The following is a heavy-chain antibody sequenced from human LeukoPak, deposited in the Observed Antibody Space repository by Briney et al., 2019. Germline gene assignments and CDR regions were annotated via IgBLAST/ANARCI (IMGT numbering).Heavy chain of an antibody. CDR1: GFTFSSYA. J-gene: IGHJ4*02. D-gene: IGHD4-17*01. CDR3: ARENGDYEGFDY. CDR2: ISSSSSYI. V-gene: IGHV3-21*01. Sequence: GGSLRLSCAASGFTFSSYAMSWVRQAPGKGLEWVSSISSSSSYIYYADSVKGRFTISRDNAKNSLYLQMNSLRAEDTAVYYCARENGDYEGFDYWGQGTLVTVSS.